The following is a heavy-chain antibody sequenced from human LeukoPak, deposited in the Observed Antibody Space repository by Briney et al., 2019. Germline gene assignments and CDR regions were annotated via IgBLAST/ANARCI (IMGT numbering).Heavy chain of an antibody. V-gene: IGHV1-8*03. CDR1: GYTFTSYD. CDR2: MNPNSGNT. J-gene: IGHJ6*03. CDR3: ARGHYYYYMDV. Sequence: ASVKVSCRASGYTFTSYDINWVRQATGQGLEWMGWMNPNSGNTGYAQKFQGRVTITRNTSISTAYMELSSLRSEDTAVYYCARGHYYYYMDVWGKGTTVTVSS.